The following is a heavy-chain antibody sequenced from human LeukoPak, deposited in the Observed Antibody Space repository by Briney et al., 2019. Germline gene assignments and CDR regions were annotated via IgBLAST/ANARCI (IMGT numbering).Heavy chain of an antibody. CDR2: IYYSGNT. D-gene: IGHD3-10*01. V-gene: IGHV4-61*02. CDR1: GGSISSGSYY. CDR3: ARVSAGNYYVSGSFAASDSLCGMDV. J-gene: IGHJ6*02. Sequence: PSQTLSLTCTVSGGSISSGSYYWSWIRQPAGKGLEWIGSIYYSGNTYYNPSLKSRVTISVDTSKKQFSLKLSSVTAADTAVYYCARVSAGNYYVSGSFAASDSLCGMDVWGQGTTVTVSS.